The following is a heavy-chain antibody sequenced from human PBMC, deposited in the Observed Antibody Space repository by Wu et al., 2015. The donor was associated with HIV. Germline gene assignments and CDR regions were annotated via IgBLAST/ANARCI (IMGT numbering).Heavy chain of an antibody. Sequence: QVHLAQSGAEVKKPGASVKVSCKASGYTFTDYFVHWVRQAPGQNFEWMGWTNVNTGGTNYAPKFQGRVTMTRDTSISTAYIELSGLTSDDTAVYYCTRDELFRVDDAFDMWGQGTLVTVSS. D-gene: IGHD3-10*01. CDR2: TNVNTGGT. CDR1: GYTFTDYF. V-gene: IGHV1-2*02. CDR3: TRDELFRVDDAFDM. J-gene: IGHJ3*02.